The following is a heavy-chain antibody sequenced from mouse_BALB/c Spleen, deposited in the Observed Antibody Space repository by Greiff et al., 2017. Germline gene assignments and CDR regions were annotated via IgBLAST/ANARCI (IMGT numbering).Heavy chain of an antibody. CDR3: ARELSYYRYGNYYAMDY. J-gene: IGHJ4*01. V-gene: IGHV1-7*01. Sequence: QVQLQQSGAELAKPGASVKMSCKASGYTFTSYWMHWVKQRPGQGLEWIGYINPSTGYTEYNQKFKDKATLTADKSSSTAYMQLSSLTSEDSAVYYCARELSYYRYGNYYAMDYWGQGTSVTVSS. D-gene: IGHD2-14*01. CDR1: GYTFTSYW. CDR2: INPSTGYT.